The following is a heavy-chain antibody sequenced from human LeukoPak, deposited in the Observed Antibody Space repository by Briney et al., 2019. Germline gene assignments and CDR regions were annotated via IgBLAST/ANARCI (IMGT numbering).Heavy chain of an antibody. D-gene: IGHD2-2*01. CDR3: ARDLAYCSSTSCYGDHVPYWFDP. J-gene: IGHJ5*02. CDR2: MNPNSGNT. V-gene: IGHV1-8*03. Sequence: ASVKVSCKASGYTFTSYDINWVRQATGQGLEWMGWMNPNSGNTGYAQKFQGRVTITRNTSISTAYMELRSLRSDDTAVYYCARDLAYCSSTSCYGDHVPYWFDPWGQGTLVTVSS. CDR1: GYTFTSYD.